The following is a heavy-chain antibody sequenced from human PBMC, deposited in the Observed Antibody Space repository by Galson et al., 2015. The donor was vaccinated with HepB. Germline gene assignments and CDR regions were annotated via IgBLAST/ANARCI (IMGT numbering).Heavy chain of an antibody. Sequence: SLRLSCAASGFTFSTYAMSWVRQAPGMGLEWVSGINTGGAYTNYADSVKGRFTISRDNSKNTLSLQMNSLRAEDTAIYYCAKGLIIHWSFDLWGRGTLVTVSS. CDR2: INTGGAYT. D-gene: IGHD3-9*01. CDR3: AKGLIIHWSFDL. CDR1: GFTFSTYA. V-gene: IGHV3-23*01. J-gene: IGHJ2*01.